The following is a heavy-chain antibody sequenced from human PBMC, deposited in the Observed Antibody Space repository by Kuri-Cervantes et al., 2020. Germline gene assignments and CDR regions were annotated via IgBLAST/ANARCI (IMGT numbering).Heavy chain of an antibody. Sequence: GESLKISCAASGFTFSDYYMSWIRQAPGKGLEWVSYISSSGSTIYYADSVKGRFTISRDNAKNSLYLQMNSLRAEDTAVYYCASTYGSGWYSGYWGQGTLVTVSS. CDR2: ISSSGSTI. J-gene: IGHJ4*02. V-gene: IGHV3-11*04. CDR3: ASTYGSGWYSGY. D-gene: IGHD6-19*01. CDR1: GFTFSDYY.